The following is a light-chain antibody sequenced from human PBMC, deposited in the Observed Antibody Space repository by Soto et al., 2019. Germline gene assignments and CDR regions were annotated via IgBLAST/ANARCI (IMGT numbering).Light chain of an antibody. CDR3: SSYSTSGTPYV. Sequence: QSALTQPASVSGTPGQSITISFTGTSSDVGGYNYVSWYQQHPGKAPKFIMYEVSNRPSGVSNRFSGSKSGNTAALTISGLQAEDEADYYCSSYSTSGTPYVFGTGTKLTVL. V-gene: IGLV2-14*01. CDR1: SSDVGGYNY. J-gene: IGLJ1*01. CDR2: EVS.